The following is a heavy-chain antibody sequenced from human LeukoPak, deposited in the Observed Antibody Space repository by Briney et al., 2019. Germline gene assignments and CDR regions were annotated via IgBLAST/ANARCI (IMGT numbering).Heavy chain of an antibody. D-gene: IGHD3-3*01. V-gene: IGHV3-48*04. CDR1: GFTFSSYS. CDR2: ISSSSSTI. CDR3: ARKEDSWSGPSADY. J-gene: IGHJ4*02. Sequence: PGGSLRLSCAASGFTFSSYSMNWVRQAPGKGLEWVSYISSSSSTIYYADSVKGRFTISRDNAKNSLYLQMNSLRAEDTAVYYCARKEDSWSGPSADYWGQGTLVTVSS.